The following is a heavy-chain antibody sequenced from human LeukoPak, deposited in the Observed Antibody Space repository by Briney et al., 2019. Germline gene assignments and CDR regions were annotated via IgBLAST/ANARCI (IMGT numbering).Heavy chain of an antibody. J-gene: IGHJ6*02. CDR1: GFSLSTSGMC. CDR2: IDWDDDK. D-gene: IGHD1-26*01. Sequence: ESGPALVKPTQTLTLTCTFSGFSLSTSGMCVSWIRQPPGKAMEWLALIDWDDDKYYSTSLKTRLTISKDTSKNQVVLTMTNMDPVYTATYYCARMMAKYSGSYPGYYYYGMDVWGQGPTVTVSS. CDR3: ARMMAKYSGSYPGYYYYGMDV. V-gene: IGHV2-70*01.